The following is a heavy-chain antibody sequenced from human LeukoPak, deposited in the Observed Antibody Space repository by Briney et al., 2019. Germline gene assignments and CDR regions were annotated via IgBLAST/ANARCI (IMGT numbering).Heavy chain of an antibody. CDR2: IYPADSDT. V-gene: IGHV5-51*01. CDR1: GYSFTSYW. Sequence: GESLKISCKGSGYSFTSYWIRWVRQMPGKGLEWMGIIYPADSDTRYSPSFQGQVTISADKSISTAYLQWSSLKASDTAMYYCARQLERGPYYYYGMDVWGKGTTVTVSS. CDR3: ARQLERGPYYYYGMDV. D-gene: IGHD1-1*01. J-gene: IGHJ6*04.